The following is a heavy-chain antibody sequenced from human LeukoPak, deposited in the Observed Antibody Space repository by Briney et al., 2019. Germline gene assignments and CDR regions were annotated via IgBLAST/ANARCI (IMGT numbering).Heavy chain of an antibody. Sequence: PGGSLRLSCAASGFTFSSYEMNWVRQAPGKGLEWVSSISSSSSYIYYADSVKGRFTISRDNAKNSLYLQMNSLRAEDTAVYYCARGRGYSYGFEFDYYYYMDVWGKGTTVTISS. CDR2: ISSSSSYI. J-gene: IGHJ6*03. D-gene: IGHD5-18*01. V-gene: IGHV3-21*01. CDR1: GFTFSSYE. CDR3: ARGRGYSYGFEFDYYYYMDV.